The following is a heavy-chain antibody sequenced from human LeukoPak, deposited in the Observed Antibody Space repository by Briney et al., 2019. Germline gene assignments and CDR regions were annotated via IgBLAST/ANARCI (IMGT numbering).Heavy chain of an antibody. CDR2: ISSSGSNT. J-gene: IGHJ3*02. D-gene: IGHD3-22*01. CDR1: GFSISNYE. CDR3: ARGNYYENSGYWVLSAFDI. Sequence: GGSLRLSCAASGFSISNYEMNWVRQAPGKGLEWVSYISSSGSNTYYADSVKGRFTISRDNAKNSLYLQMNSLRAEDTAVYYCARGNYYENSGYWVLSAFDIWGQGTMVTVSS. V-gene: IGHV3-48*03.